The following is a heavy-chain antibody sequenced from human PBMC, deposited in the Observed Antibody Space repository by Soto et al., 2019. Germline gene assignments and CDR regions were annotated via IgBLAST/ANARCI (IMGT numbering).Heavy chain of an antibody. D-gene: IGHD3-16*01. J-gene: IGHJ5*02. V-gene: IGHV4-31*03. CDR3: ARVGGINWFDP. Sequence: QVQLQESGPGLVKPSQTLSLTCTVSGGSISSGGYYWSWIRQHPGKGLEWIGYIYYSGSTYYNPSLKSRVTISVDTSKDQFSPKLSSVTAAYTAVYYCARVGGINWFDPWGQGTLVTVSS. CDR1: GGSISSGGYY. CDR2: IYYSGST.